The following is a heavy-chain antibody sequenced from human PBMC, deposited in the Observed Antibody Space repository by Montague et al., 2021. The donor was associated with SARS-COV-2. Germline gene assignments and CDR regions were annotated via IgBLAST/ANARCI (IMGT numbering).Heavy chain of an antibody. Sequence: SETLSLTCTVSGGSISSSSYYWGWIRQPPGKGPGWIGSIYYSGSTYYNPSLKSRVTISVDTSKNQFSLKLSSVTAADTAVYYCARVGRQQLVRLSGMDVWGQGTTVTVSS. J-gene: IGHJ6*02. D-gene: IGHD6-13*01. V-gene: IGHV4-39*07. CDR1: GGSISSSSYY. CDR2: IYYSGST. CDR3: ARVGRQQLVRLSGMDV.